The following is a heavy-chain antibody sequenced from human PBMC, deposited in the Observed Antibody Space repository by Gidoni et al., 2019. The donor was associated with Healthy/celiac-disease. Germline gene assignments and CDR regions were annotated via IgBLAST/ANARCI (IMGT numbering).Heavy chain of an antibody. CDR1: GFTFSIYE. D-gene: IGHD1-26*01. CDR2: ISSSGSTI. V-gene: IGHV3-48*03. CDR3: ARAGLWELQGDAFDI. Sequence: EVQLVESGGGLVQPGGSLRLSCAASGFTFSIYEMNWVRQAPGKGLEWVSYISSSGSTIYYADSVKGRFTISRDNAKNSLYLQMNSLRAEDTAVYYCARAGLWELQGDAFDIWGQGTMVTVSS. J-gene: IGHJ3*02.